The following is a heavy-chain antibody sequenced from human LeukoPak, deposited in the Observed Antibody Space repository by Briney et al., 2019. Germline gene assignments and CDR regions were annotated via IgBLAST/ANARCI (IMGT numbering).Heavy chain of an antibody. V-gene: IGHV3-74*01. CDR3: TRDLRGDDL. D-gene: IGHD2-21*01. J-gene: IGHJ5*02. Sequence: PGGSLRLSCAASGFTFSSYWMNWVRQAPGKGLGWVSRIESDGRSIGYADSVKGRFTLSRDNAKNTLYLQMNSLRAEDTAVYYCTRDLRGDDLWGQGTLVTVSS. CDR1: GFTFSSYW. CDR2: IESDGRSI.